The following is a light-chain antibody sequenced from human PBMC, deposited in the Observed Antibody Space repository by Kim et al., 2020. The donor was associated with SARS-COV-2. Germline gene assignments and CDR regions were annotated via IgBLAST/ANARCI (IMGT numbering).Light chain of an antibody. J-gene: IGLJ3*02. CDR1: SSDVGGYNY. Sequence: QSALTQPASVSGSPGPSITISCTGTSSDVGGYNYVSWYQQHPGKAPKLMIYDVSKRPSGVSNRFSGSKSGNTASLTISGLQAEDEADYYCSSYTSSSPFGGGTQLTVL. CDR3: SSYTSSSP. CDR2: DVS. V-gene: IGLV2-14*01.